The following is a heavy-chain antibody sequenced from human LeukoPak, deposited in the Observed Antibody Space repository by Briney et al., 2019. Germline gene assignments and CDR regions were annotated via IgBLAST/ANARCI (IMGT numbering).Heavy chain of an antibody. CDR2: IYYSGST. J-gene: IGHJ3*02. CDR1: GGSISSYY. CDR3: ARDLKYYYGSGSFSNAFDI. Sequence: SETLSLTCTVSGGSISSYYWSWIRQPPGKGLEWIGYIYYSGSTNYNPSLKSRVTISVDTSKNQFFLKLTSVTAADTAVYYCARDLKYYYGSGSFSNAFDIWGQGTMVTVSS. V-gene: IGHV4-59*12. D-gene: IGHD3-10*01.